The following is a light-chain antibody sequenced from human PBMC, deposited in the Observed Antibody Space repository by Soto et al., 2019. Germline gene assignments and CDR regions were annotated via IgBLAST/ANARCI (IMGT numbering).Light chain of an antibody. CDR2: GAS. V-gene: IGKV3-20*01. CDR3: QQYGSSPRT. Sequence: DIVLTQSPGTLSLSPGERATLSCRASQSVSSSYLAWYQQNPGQAPRLLLYGASSRATGIAYRFSCSGSVTDFTLTISRLEHEEFAVYYCQQYGSSPRTFGQGTKVEIK. J-gene: IGKJ1*01. CDR1: QSVSSSY.